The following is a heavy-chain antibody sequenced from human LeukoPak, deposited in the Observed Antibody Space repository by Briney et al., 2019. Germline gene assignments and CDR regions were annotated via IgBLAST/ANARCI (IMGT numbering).Heavy chain of an antibody. CDR2: INPNSGGT. Sequence: ASVKVSCKASGYTFTGYYMHWVRQAPGQGLEWMGWINPNSGGTNYAQKFQGRVTMTRDTSISTAYMELSRLRSDDTAVYYCARTASSIAARQGYYYYMDVWGKGTTVTVSS. V-gene: IGHV1-2*02. CDR1: GYTFTGYY. D-gene: IGHD6-6*01. J-gene: IGHJ6*03. CDR3: ARTASSIAARQGYYYYMDV.